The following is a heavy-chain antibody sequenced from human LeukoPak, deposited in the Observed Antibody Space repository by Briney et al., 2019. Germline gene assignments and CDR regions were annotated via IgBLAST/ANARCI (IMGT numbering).Heavy chain of an antibody. Sequence: SEPLSLTCTVSGGSISPYYWSWIRQPPGKGLEWIGYIYYTGSSNYNPSLKSRVTISLDTSKNQFSLDLSSVTAADTAVYYCARHYRGFGSFDYWGQGTLVTVSS. J-gene: IGHJ4*02. CDR2: IYYTGSS. CDR1: GGSISPYY. CDR3: ARHYRGFGSFDY. V-gene: IGHV4-59*08. D-gene: IGHD5-12*01.